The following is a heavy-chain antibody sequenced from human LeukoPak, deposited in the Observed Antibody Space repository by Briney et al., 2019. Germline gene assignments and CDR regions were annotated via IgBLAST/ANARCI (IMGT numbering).Heavy chain of an antibody. Sequence: KPPETLSLTCTVSGGSISSGGYYWSWIRQHPGKGLEWIGYIYYSGSTYYNPSLKSRVTISVDTSKNQFSLKLSSVTAADTAVYYCARQDFRWFDPWGQGTLVTVSS. J-gene: IGHJ5*02. CDR1: GGSISSGGYY. CDR3: ARQDFRWFDP. V-gene: IGHV4-31*03. D-gene: IGHD3-3*01. CDR2: IYYSGST.